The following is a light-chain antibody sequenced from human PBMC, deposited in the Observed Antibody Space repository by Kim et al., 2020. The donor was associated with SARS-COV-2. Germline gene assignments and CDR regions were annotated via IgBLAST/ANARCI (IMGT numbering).Light chain of an antibody. Sequence: GQSITSSCPGTSRYVGGYNYVAWYQQHPGKAPKVMIYDVNNRPSGVSRRFSGSKSGNTASLTISGLQTVDEADYYCISYSSISTYVFGTGTKVTVL. CDR2: DVN. CDR3: ISYSSISTYV. V-gene: IGLV2-14*03. J-gene: IGLJ1*01. CDR1: SRYVGGYNY.